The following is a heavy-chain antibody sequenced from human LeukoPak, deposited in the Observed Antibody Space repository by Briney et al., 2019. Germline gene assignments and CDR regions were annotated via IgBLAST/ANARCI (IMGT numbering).Heavy chain of an antibody. Sequence: SETLSLTCAVYGGSFSGYYWSWIRKPPGKGLEWIGEINHSGSTNYNPSLKSRVTISVDTSKNQFSLKLSSVTAADTAVYYCARGFIHNYYYYYGMDVWGQGTTVTVSS. CDR2: INHSGST. CDR3: ARGFIHNYYYYYGMDV. J-gene: IGHJ6*02. V-gene: IGHV4-34*01. CDR1: GGSFSGYY. D-gene: IGHD3-16*01.